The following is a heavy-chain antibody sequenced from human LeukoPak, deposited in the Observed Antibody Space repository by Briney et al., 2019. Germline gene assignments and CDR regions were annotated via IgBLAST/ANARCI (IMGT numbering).Heavy chain of an antibody. Sequence: ASVKVSCKASGYTFTSYYMHWVRQAPGQGLEWMGIINPSGGSTSYAQKFQGRVTMTRDMSTSTVYMELSSLRSEDTAVYYCATTYGSGSYSPYYYYYMDVWGKGTTVTISS. V-gene: IGHV1-46*01. CDR3: ATTYGSGSYSPYYYYYMDV. J-gene: IGHJ6*03. CDR2: INPSGGST. CDR1: GYTFTSYY. D-gene: IGHD3-10*01.